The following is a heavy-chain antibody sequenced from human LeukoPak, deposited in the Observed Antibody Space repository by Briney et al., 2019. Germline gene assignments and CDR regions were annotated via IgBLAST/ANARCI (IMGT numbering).Heavy chain of an antibody. CDR2: ISTSRSYI. J-gene: IGHJ6*03. D-gene: IGHD3-9*01. V-gene: IGHV3-21*04. CDR3: ARGLNYDILTGYYQRFVWYYMDV. Sequence: PGGSLRLSCAASGFTFSRYSLNWVRQAPGKALEWVSSISTSRSYIYYADSVKGRFTISRDNAKNTLYLQMNSLRAEDTAVYYCARGLNYDILTGYYQRFVWYYMDVWGKGTTVTISS. CDR1: GFTFSRYS.